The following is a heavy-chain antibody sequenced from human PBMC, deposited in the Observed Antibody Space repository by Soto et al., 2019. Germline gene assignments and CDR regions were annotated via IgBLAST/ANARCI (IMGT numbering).Heavy chain of an antibody. Sequence: QITLKESGPPLVKPTQTLTLTCTFSGFSLSTRGAAVGWIRQPPGEALEWLALIYWDGDKRYSPSLKSRLTLTQDPSKNQVVLRMTNMDPVDTGTYYCAHRPKVDIFYFDFWGLGTLVTVS. J-gene: IGHJ4*02. CDR1: GFSLSTRGAA. CDR3: AHRPKVDIFYFDF. D-gene: IGHD3-3*02. CDR2: IYWDGDK. V-gene: IGHV2-5*02.